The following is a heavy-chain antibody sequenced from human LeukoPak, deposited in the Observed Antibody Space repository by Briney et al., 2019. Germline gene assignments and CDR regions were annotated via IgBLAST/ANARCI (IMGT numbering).Heavy chain of an antibody. V-gene: IGHV4-4*02. J-gene: IGHJ5*02. CDR3: ARGGDIVVVPAAGGGLNWFDP. CDR2: IYHSGST. D-gene: IGHD2-2*01. CDR1: GGSISSSNW. Sequence: SGTLSLTCAVSGGSISSSNWWSWVRQPPVKGLEWIGEIYHSGSTNYNPSLKSRVTISVDKSKNQFSLKLSSVTAADTAVYYCARGGDIVVVPAAGGGLNWFDPWGQGTLVTVSS.